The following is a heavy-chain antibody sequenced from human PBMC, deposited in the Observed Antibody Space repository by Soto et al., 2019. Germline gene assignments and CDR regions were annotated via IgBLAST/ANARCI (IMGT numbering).Heavy chain of an antibody. V-gene: IGHV3-15*01. Sequence: GGSLRLSCAASGFTFSNAWMSWVRQAPGKGLEWVGRIKSKTDGGTTDYAAPVKGRFTISRDDSKNTLYLQMNSLKTEDTAVYYCTTIGLQWPATADYWGQGTLVTVSS. D-gene: IGHD6-19*01. CDR2: IKSKTDGGTT. J-gene: IGHJ4*02. CDR1: GFTFSNAW. CDR3: TTIGLQWPATADY.